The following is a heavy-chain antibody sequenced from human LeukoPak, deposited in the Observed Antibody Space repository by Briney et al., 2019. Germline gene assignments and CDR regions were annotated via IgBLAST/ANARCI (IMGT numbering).Heavy chain of an antibody. CDR1: GFTFSSYG. V-gene: IGHV3-30*18. CDR2: ISYDGSNK. J-gene: IGHJ6*02. CDR3: SKVCPHTISDPYYYYYGMDV. D-gene: IGHD3-9*01. Sequence: GGSLRLSCAASGFTFSSYGMPWVRQAPGKGLEWVAVISYDGSNKYYADSVKGRFTISRDNSKNTLYLQMNSLRAEDTAVYFFSKVCPHTISDPYYYYYGMDVWGQGTTVTVSS.